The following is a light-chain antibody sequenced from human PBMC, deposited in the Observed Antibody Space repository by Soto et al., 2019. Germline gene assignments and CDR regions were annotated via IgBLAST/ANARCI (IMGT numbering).Light chain of an antibody. V-gene: IGKV1-17*03. Sequence: DIQMTQSPSAMSASVGDRVTITCRASEGVSNSLGWFQQKPGKVPKRLISAASSLQNGVPSRFSACGSGSDFTLTISSLQPEDSATYYCLQHNSYPLTFGGGTKVEI. CDR2: AAS. CDR3: LQHNSYPLT. J-gene: IGKJ4*01. CDR1: EGVSNS.